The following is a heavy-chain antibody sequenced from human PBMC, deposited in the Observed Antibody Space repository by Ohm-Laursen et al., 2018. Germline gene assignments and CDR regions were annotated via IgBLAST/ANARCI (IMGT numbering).Heavy chain of an antibody. Sequence: ASVKVSCKASGYTFTSYDINWVRQATGQGLEWMGWMNPNSGNTGYAQKFQGRVTITADKSTSTAYMELSSLRSEDTAVYYCARDPQYYYDSSGYHMRAFDIWGQGTMVTVSS. CDR3: ARDPQYYYDSSGYHMRAFDI. CDR2: MNPNSGNT. D-gene: IGHD3-22*01. CDR1: GYTFTSYD. J-gene: IGHJ3*02. V-gene: IGHV1-8*01.